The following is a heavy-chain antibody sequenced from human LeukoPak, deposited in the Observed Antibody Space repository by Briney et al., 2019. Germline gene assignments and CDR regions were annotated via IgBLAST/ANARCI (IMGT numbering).Heavy chain of an antibody. V-gene: IGHV1-18*01. Sequence: ASVKVSCKASGYTFTSYGISWVRQAPGQGLEWMGWISAYNGNTKYAQKLQGRVTMTTDTSTSTAYMELRSLRSDDTAVYYCARGHEGYYDSSGYLDYWGQGTLVTVSS. CDR3: ARGHEGYYDSSGYLDY. J-gene: IGHJ4*02. CDR1: GYTFTSYG. CDR2: ISAYNGNT. D-gene: IGHD3-22*01.